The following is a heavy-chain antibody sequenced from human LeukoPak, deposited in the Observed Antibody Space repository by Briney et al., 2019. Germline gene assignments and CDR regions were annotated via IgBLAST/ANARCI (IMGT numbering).Heavy chain of an antibody. CDR1: GGSISSYY. J-gene: IGHJ4*02. CDR2: IYTSGTT. D-gene: IGHD6-6*01. Sequence: PSETLSLTCTVSGGSISSYYWSWIRQPAGKGLEWIGRIYTSGTTNYNPSLKSRVTMSVDTSKNQFSLKLTSVTAADTAVYYCARQADDSSSSLVYFDYWGQGTLVTVSS. CDR3: ARQADDSSSSLVYFDY. V-gene: IGHV4-4*07.